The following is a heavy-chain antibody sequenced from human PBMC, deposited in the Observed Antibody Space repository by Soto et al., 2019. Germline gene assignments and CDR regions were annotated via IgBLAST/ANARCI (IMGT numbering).Heavy chain of an antibody. CDR1: GYTFTGYY. D-gene: IGHD6-13*01. CDR2: INPNNGVT. V-gene: IGHV1-2*02. CDR3: ERDPAHSSSNPLAP. J-gene: IGHJ5*02. Sequence: ASVKVSCKASGYTFTGYYVHWVRQAPGQGLEWMGWINPNNGVTYYAQKFQGRVTMTRDTSISTAYMDLSRLTSDDTAVYYCERDPAHSSSNPLAPWVQGTLGTVSS.